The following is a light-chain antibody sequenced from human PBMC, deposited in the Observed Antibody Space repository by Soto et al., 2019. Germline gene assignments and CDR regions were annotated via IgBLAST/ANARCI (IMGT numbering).Light chain of an antibody. Sequence: IQMTQSPSSLSASVGDRVTIACRASQSVRNYLNWYQQKPGKAPKLLIYAASSLQSGVPSKFSGSGSGTDFTLTISSLQPEDFATYYCQHSYSTPFTFGQGTRLEIK. J-gene: IGKJ5*01. CDR1: QSVRNY. CDR3: QHSYSTPFT. V-gene: IGKV1-39*01. CDR2: AAS.